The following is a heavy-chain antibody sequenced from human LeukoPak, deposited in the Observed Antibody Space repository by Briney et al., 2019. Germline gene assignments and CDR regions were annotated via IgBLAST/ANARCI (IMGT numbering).Heavy chain of an antibody. Sequence: PSRTLSLTCAISGDSVSSNSAAWNWIRQSPSRGLEWLGRTYYRSKWYNDYAVSVRSRITIKPDTSKSQFSLQLNSVTPEDTAVYYCARDKYYDTSASYYFDYWGQGTPVTVSS. J-gene: IGHJ4*02. V-gene: IGHV6-1*01. CDR2: TYYRSKWYN. CDR1: GDSVSSNSAA. CDR3: ARDKYYDTSASYYFDY. D-gene: IGHD3-22*01.